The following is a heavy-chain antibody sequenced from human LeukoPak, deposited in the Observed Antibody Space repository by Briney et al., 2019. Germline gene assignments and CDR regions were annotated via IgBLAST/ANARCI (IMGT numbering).Heavy chain of an antibody. CDR3: ARSSKGSGSYLGY. D-gene: IGHD3-10*01. J-gene: IGHJ4*02. Sequence: ASVKVSCKASGCTFSSYAISWVRQAPGQGLEWMGGIIPIFGTANYAQKFQGSVTITTDESTSTAYMELSSLRSEDTAVYYCARSSKGSGSYLGYWGQGTLVTVSS. CDR2: IIPIFGTA. V-gene: IGHV1-69*05. CDR1: GCTFSSYA.